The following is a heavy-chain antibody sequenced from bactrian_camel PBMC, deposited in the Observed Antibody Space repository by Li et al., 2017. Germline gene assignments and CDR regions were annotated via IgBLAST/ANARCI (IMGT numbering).Heavy chain of an antibody. CDR3: VKEFGTGINWYYDY. CDR2: ISINGKT. D-gene: IGHD6*01. CDR1: GFTFSDYT. V-gene: IGHV3S67*01. Sequence: VQLVESGGGSVEAGGSLRLSCAASGFTFSDYTMTWVRQAPGNECEMVSRISINGKTHYPDSVEGRFTISRDNAKNTLYQQLNSLKTEDTATYYCVKEFGTGINWYYDYWGQGTQVTVS. J-gene: IGHJ4*01.